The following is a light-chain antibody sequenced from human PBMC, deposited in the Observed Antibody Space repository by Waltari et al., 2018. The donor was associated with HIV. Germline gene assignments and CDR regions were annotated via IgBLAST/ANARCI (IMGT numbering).Light chain of an antibody. CDR3: QAWDSSTVV. Sequence: SYELTQPASVSVSPGQTASITCPGEKLGDKYVSGYQQKPGQSPVVVIYQDKKRPSGIPERFSGSNSGNTATLTISGTQALDEADYYCQAWDSSTVVFGGGTKVTVL. V-gene: IGLV3-1*01. CDR1: KLGDKY. CDR2: QDK. J-gene: IGLJ2*01.